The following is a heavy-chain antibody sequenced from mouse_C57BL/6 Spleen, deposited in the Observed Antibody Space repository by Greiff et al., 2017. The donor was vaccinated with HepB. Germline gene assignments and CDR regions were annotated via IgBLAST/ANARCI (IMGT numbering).Heavy chain of an antibody. CDR3: TRWTHYDYYAMDY. J-gene: IGHJ4*01. CDR2: IDPETGGT. D-gene: IGHD1-1*02. Sequence: VQLVESGAELVRPGASVTLSCKASGYTFTDYEMHWVKQTPVHGLEWIGAIDPETGGTAYNQKFKGKAILTADKSSSTAYMELRSLTSEDSAVYYCTRWTHYDYYAMDYWGQGTSVTVSS. V-gene: IGHV1-15*01. CDR1: GYTFTDYE.